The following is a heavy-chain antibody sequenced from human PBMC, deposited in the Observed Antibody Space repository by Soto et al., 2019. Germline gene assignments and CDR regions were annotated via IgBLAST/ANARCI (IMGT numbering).Heavy chain of an antibody. CDR3: ARVYGSRWYSYYYYYGMDV. CDR1: GYTFTSYD. D-gene: IGHD6-19*01. V-gene: IGHV1-8*01. Sequence: QVQLVQSGAEVKKPGASVKVSCKASGYTFTSYDINWVRQATGQGLEWMGWMNPNSGNTGYAQKFQGRVTMTRNISISTAYMELSRLRSEDTAVYYCARVYGSRWYSYYYYYGMDVWGQGTTVTVSS. CDR2: MNPNSGNT. J-gene: IGHJ6*02.